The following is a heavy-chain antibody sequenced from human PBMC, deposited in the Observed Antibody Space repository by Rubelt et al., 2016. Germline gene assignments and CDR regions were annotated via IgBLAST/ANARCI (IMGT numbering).Heavy chain of an antibody. CDR2: ISAYNGNT. CDR3: ARDPRPVRGVIMTPTH. D-gene: IGHD3-10*01. J-gene: IGHJ4*02. Sequence: QVQLVQSGAEVKKPGASVKVSCKASGYTFTSYGISWVRQAPGQGLEWMGWISAYNGNTNYAQKRQGRGTVTTDTSTGAAYMELRSLRSEATAVYYCARDPRPVRGVIMTPTHWGQGTLVTVSS. CDR1: GYTFTSYG. V-gene: IGHV1-18*01.